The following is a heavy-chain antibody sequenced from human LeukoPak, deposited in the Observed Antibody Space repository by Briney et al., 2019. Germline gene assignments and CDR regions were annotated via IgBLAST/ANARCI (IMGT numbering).Heavy chain of an antibody. J-gene: IGHJ4*02. CDR3: ARVSSLVIWVGEFSNFDY. D-gene: IGHD3-10*01. V-gene: IGHV1-18*01. Sequence: GASVKVSCKASGYTFTSYGISWVRQAPGQGLEWMGWISAYNGNTNYAQKLQGRVTMTTDTSTSTAYMELRSLRSDDTAVYYCARVSSLVIWVGEFSNFDYWGQGTLITVSA. CDR2: ISAYNGNT. CDR1: GYTFTSYG.